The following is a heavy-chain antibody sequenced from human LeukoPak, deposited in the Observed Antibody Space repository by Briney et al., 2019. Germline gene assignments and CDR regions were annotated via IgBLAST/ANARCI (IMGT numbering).Heavy chain of an antibody. J-gene: IGHJ6*02. CDR1: GFTFSSYG. V-gene: IGHV3-30*03. CDR3: ARAVADSTHYYYGMDV. Sequence: AGGSLRLSCAASGFTFSSYGMHWVRQAPGKGLEWVAVISYDGSNKYYADSVKGRFTISRDNSKNTLYLQMNSLRAEDTAVYYCARAVADSTHYYYGMDVWGQGTTVTVSS. D-gene: IGHD6-19*01. CDR2: ISYDGSNK.